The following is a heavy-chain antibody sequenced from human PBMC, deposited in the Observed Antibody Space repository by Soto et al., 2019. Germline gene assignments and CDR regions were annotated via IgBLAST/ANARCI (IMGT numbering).Heavy chain of an antibody. Sequence: PWGSLSLSCAASGFTFIYYYMSWIRQAPGKGLEWVSYISSSSSYTNYADSVKGRFTISRDNAKNSLYLQMNSLRDEDTAVYYCARSKTGMIVVLNGYDLWGRGTLVTVSS. CDR3: ARSKTGMIVVLNGYDL. D-gene: IGHD3-22*01. CDR2: ISSSSSYT. J-gene: IGHJ2*01. V-gene: IGHV3-11*06. CDR1: GFTFIYYY.